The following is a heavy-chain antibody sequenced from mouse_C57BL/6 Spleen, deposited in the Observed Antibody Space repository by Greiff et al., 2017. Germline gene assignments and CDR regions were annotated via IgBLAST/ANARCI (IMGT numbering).Heavy chain of an antibody. D-gene: IGHD1-1*02. CDR1: GYSITSGYY. J-gene: IGHJ3*01. V-gene: IGHV3-6*01. CDR3: ARGINYGLRRGIAY. Sequence: EVKLMESGPGLVKPSQSLSLTCSVTGYSITSGYYWNWIRQFPGNKLEWMGYISYDGSNNYNPSLKNRISITRDTSKNQFFLKLNSVTTEDTATYYCARGINYGLRRGIAYWGQGTLVTVSA. CDR2: ISYDGSN.